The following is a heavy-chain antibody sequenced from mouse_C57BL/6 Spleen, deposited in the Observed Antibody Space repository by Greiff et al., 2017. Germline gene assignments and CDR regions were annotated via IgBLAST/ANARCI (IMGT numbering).Heavy chain of an antibody. J-gene: IGHJ3*01. CDR3: ARHVYDYDKAWFAY. V-gene: IGHV5-6*01. CDR2: ISSGGSYT. D-gene: IGHD2-4*01. CDR1: GFTFSSYG. Sequence: EVKLQESGGDLVKPGGSLKLSCAASGFTFSSYGMSWVRQTPDKRLEWVATISSGGSYTYYPDSVKGRFTISRDNAKNTLYLQMSSLKSEDTAMYYCARHVYDYDKAWFAYWGQGTLVTVSA.